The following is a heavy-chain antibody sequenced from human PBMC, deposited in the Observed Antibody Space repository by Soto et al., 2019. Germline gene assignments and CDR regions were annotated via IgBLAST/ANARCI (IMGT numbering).Heavy chain of an antibody. CDR1: GFTFSSYA. D-gene: IGHD3-3*01. CDR2: ISGSGGST. Sequence: PGGSLRLSCAASGFTFSSYAMSWVRQAPGKGLEWVSAISGSGGSTYYADSVKGRFTISRDNSKNTLYLQMNSLRAEDTAVYYCAKGFESWSGLVIMGSLCYFDYRGQRTWVTVSS. CDR3: AKGFESWSGLVIMGSLCYFDY. V-gene: IGHV3-23*01. J-gene: IGHJ4*02.